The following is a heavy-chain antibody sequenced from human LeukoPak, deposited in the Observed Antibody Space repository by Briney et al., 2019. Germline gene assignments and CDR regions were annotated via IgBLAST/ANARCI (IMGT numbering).Heavy chain of an antibody. V-gene: IGHV3-21*01. CDR2: SNSRSAYT. CDR1: EFTFSSFT. Sequence: GGSLRLSCAASEFTFSSFTMNWVRQAPGKGLEWVSSSNSRSAYTYYTDSVKGRFTISRDNAKNSLYLQMDSLRAEDTAVYYCVRDGENSAAGRYFDYWGQGTLVIVSS. CDR3: VRDGENSAAGRYFDY. D-gene: IGHD6-13*01. J-gene: IGHJ4*02.